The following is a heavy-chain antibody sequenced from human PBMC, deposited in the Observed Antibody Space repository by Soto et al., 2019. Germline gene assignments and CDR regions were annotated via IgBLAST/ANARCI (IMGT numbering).Heavy chain of an antibody. CDR2: IHNGERT. V-gene: IGHV4-59*01. J-gene: IGHJ4*02. Sequence: SETLSLTCSVSGASISSYYWSWFRQAPGRGLEYIGYIHNGERTNYNPSLESRVTISADTCKNQFSLRLSSVTAADTAMYYCSYGDSPGPIDHWGQGTLVTVSS. CDR1: GASISSYY. D-gene: IGHD4-17*01. CDR3: SYGDSPGPIDH.